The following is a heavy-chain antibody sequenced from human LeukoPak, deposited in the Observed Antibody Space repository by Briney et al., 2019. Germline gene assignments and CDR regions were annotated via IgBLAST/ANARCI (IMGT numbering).Heavy chain of an antibody. CDR1: GFPFNAYW. Sequence: GGSLRLSCAASGFPFNAYWMTWVRQAPGKGLEWVANIRQDGDTKYYVDSVKGRFTISRDNAMNSLYLQMNSLRAEDTAVYYCVSFYETYWGRGTLVTVSS. CDR3: VSFYETY. D-gene: IGHD2/OR15-2a*01. J-gene: IGHJ4*02. CDR2: IRQDGDTK. V-gene: IGHV3-7*01.